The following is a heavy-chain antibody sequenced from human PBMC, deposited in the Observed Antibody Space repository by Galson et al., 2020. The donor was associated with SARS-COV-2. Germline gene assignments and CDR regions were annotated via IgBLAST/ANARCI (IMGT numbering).Heavy chain of an antibody. D-gene: IGHD1-1*01. CDR2: ISSSSSTI. J-gene: IGHJ6*03. CDR1: GFTFSSYS. Sequence: ETLSLTCAASGFTFSSYSMNWVRQAPGKGLEWVSYISSSSSTIYYADSVKGRFTISRDNAKNSLYLQMNSLRAEDTAVYYCARDRRQLERRTYYYYYMDVWGKGTTVTVSS. CDR3: ARDRRQLERRTYYYYYMDV. V-gene: IGHV3-48*04.